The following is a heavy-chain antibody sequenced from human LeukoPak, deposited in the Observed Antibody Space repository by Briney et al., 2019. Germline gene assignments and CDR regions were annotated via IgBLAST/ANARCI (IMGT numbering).Heavy chain of an antibody. Sequence: GGSLRLSCAASGFTFSSYSMNWVRLAPGKGREWVSAITSSSDYIYYADSVKGRFAISRDNAKNSLYLQMNSLRAEDTAVYYCARGGGYYGSGSLHYYYYGMDVWGQGTTVTVSS. V-gene: IGHV3-21*01. J-gene: IGHJ6*02. CDR3: ARGGGYYGSGSLHYYYYGMDV. CDR1: GFTFSSYS. D-gene: IGHD3-10*01. CDR2: ITSSSDYI.